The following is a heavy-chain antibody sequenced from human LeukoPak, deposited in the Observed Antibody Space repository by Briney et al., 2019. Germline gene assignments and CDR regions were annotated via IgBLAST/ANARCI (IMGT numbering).Heavy chain of an antibody. CDR3: AKDLVAVAGSYYYGMDY. CDR1: GFTFSGYG. CDR2: ISHDGSNK. D-gene: IGHD6-19*01. Sequence: PGRSLRLSCAASGFTFSGYGIHWVRQAPGKGLEWVAVISHDGSNKYYADSVKGRFTISRDNSKNTLYLQMNSLRAEDTAVYYCAKDLVAVAGSYYYGMDYWGQGTLVTVSS. V-gene: IGHV3-30*18. J-gene: IGHJ6*02.